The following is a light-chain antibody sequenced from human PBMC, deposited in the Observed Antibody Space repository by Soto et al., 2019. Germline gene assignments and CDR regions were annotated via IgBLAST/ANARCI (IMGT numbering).Light chain of an antibody. V-gene: IGKV1-27*01. CDR3: QQYNDSFPYT. CDR1: HDISNY. CDR2: AAS. Sequence: DVQMTQSPSSLSASVGDRVTITCRASHDISNYVAWLQQKPGKAPKLLIYAASTLQPGVPSRFSGGGSGVDFTLTISSLQPEDVATYYCQQYNDSFPYTFGQGTKLEIK. J-gene: IGKJ2*01.